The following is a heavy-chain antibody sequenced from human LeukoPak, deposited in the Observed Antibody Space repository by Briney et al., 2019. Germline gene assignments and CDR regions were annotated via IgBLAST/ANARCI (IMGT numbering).Heavy chain of an antibody. CDR1: GGSISSSSYY. J-gene: IGHJ4*02. CDR3: ARLGSGWQFDY. D-gene: IGHD6-19*01. CDR2: IYYSGST. Sequence: PSETLSLTCTVSGGSISSSSYYWGWIRQPPVKGLEWIGSIYYSGSTYYNPSLKSRVTISVDTSKNQFSLKLSSVTAADTAVYYCARLGSGWQFDYWGRGTLVTVSS. V-gene: IGHV4-39*01.